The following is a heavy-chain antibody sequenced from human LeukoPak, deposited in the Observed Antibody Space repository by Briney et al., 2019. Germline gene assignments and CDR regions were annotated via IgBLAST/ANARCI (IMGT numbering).Heavy chain of an antibody. Sequence: PGGSLRLSCAAAGFTFSSYWMNWVRQAPGKGMEWVANIKQDGSEKYYVDSVKGRFTISRDNAKNSLYLQMNSLRAEDTAVYYCATSRTLDHWGQGTLVIVSS. CDR1: GFTFSSYW. CDR3: ATSRTLDH. J-gene: IGHJ4*02. CDR2: IKQDGSEK. V-gene: IGHV3-7*05.